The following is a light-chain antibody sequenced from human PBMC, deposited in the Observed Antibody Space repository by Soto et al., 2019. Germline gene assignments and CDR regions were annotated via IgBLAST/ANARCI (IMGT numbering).Light chain of an antibody. V-gene: IGKV1-5*03. CDR2: KAS. CDR3: QQFAISTP. Sequence: DIQMTQSPSTLSGSVGDRVTITCRASQTISSWLAWYQQKPGKAPKLLIYKASSLESGVPSRFSGSGSGTEFTLTISSLQPDDFATYYCQQFAISTPFGQGTKV. CDR1: QTISSW. J-gene: IGKJ1*01.